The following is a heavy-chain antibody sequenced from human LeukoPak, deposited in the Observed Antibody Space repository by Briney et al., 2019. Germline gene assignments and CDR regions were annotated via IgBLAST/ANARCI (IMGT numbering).Heavy chain of an antibody. Sequence: GGSLRLSCAASGFTFSSYAMSWVRQAPGKGLEWVSAISVSGGSTYYADSVKGRFTITRDNSKNTLYPQMNSLRAEDTAVYYCANRRGQQLVVSYFDYWGQGTLVTVSS. D-gene: IGHD6-13*01. CDR3: ANRRGQQLVVSYFDY. V-gene: IGHV3-23*01. CDR2: ISVSGGST. J-gene: IGHJ4*02. CDR1: GFTFSSYA.